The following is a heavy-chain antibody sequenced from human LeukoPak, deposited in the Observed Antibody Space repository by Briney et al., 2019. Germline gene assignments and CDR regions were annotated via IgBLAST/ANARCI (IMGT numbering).Heavy chain of an antibody. V-gene: IGHV1-2*02. CDR1: GYTFIGYY. CDR3: ARKGLLDY. J-gene: IGHJ4*02. CDR2: INPNSGGT. Sequence: ASVKVSCKASGYTFIGYYMHWVRQAPGQGLEWMGWINPNSGGTNYAQKFQGRVTMTRNTSVSTAYMELSSLRSEDTAVYYCARKGLLDYWGQGTLVTVSS. D-gene: IGHD2-21*01.